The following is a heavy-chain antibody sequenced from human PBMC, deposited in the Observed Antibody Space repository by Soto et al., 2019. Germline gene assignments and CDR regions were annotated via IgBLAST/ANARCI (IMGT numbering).Heavy chain of an antibody. CDR1: GFTFSSYA. D-gene: IGHD3-22*01. CDR2: ISSNGGST. J-gene: IGHJ3*02. CDR3: AKIGLPRPTTKYYYDSSGYIPIDAFDI. V-gene: IGHV3-64*04. Sequence: GGSLRLSCSASGFTFSSYAMHWVRQAPGKGLEYVSAISSNGGSTYYADSVKGRFTISRDNAKNSLYLQMNSLRAEDTAVYYCAKIGLPRPTTKYYYDSSGYIPIDAFDIWGQGTMVTVSS.